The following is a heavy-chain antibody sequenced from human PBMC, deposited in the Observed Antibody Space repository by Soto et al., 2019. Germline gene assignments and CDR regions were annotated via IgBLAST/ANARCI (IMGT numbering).Heavy chain of an antibody. CDR2: IIPLFGTT. D-gene: IGHD3-10*01. J-gene: IGHJ6*02. Sequence: SVKVSCKAAGDTFKNCVISWVRQAPGQGLEWMGGIIPLFGTTDFAQRFQGRLTITTDESTTTAYMELSRLGSGDTATYYCAAELGFGKLSVVWGQGTTVTVSS. CDR3: AAELGFGKLSVV. V-gene: IGHV1-69*05. CDR1: GDTFKNCV.